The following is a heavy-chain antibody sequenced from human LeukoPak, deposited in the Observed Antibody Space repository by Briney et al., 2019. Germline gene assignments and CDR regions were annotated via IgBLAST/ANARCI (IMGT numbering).Heavy chain of an antibody. J-gene: IGHJ4*02. V-gene: IGHV4-30-2*01. CDR1: GGSISSGGYY. CDR3: ARAPMVRGVIHFDY. CDR2: IYHSGST. D-gene: IGHD3-10*01. Sequence: SETLSLTCTVSGGSISSGGYYWSWIRQPPGKGLEWIGYIYHSGSTYYNPSLKSRVTISVDRSKNQFSLKLSSVTAADTAVYYCARAPMVRGVIHFDYWGQGTLVTVSS.